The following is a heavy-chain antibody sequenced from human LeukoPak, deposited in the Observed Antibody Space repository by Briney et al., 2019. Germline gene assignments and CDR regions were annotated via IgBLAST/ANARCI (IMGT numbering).Heavy chain of an antibody. CDR3: AGEVVAATLDY. D-gene: IGHD2-15*01. Sequence: SETLSLTCAVYGGSFSGYYWSWIRQPPGKGLEWIGEINHSGSTNYNPSLTSRVTISVDTSKNQFSLKLSSVTAADAAVYYCAGEVVAATLDYWGQGTLVTVSS. CDR2: INHSGST. J-gene: IGHJ4*02. CDR1: GGSFSGYY. V-gene: IGHV4-34*01.